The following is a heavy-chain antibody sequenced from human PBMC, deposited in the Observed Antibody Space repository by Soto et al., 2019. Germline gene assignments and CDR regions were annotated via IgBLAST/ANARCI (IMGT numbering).Heavy chain of an antibody. D-gene: IGHD6-6*01. CDR3: VRGNRYSGSSGWGGGFDY. CDR1: GFTFSDSG. CDR2: IWSDGSDK. V-gene: IGHV3-33*01. J-gene: IGHJ4*02. Sequence: QVQLVESGGGVVQPGGSLRLSCATSGFTFSDSGMHWVRQAPGKGLEWVAVIWSDGSDKSYADSVEGRFTISRDNSKNTLYLQMNSLGAEDTGGYYCVRGNRYSGSSGWGGGFDYWGQGTLVTVSS.